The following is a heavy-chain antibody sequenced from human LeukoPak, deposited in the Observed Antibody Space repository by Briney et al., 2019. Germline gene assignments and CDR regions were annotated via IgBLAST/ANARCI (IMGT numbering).Heavy chain of an antibody. Sequence: PGGSLRLSCAASGFTFSSYGMHWVRQAPGKGLEWVAFIRYDGSNKYYADSVKGRFTISRDNSKNTLYLQMSSLRAEDTAVYYCAKDSPYSSSSPSYYWGQGTLVTVSS. CDR3: AKDSPYSSSSPSYY. J-gene: IGHJ4*02. D-gene: IGHD6-6*01. CDR2: IRYDGSNK. CDR1: GFTFSSYG. V-gene: IGHV3-30*02.